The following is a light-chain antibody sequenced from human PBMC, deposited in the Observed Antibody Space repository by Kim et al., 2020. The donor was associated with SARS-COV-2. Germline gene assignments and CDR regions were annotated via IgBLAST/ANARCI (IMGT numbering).Light chain of an antibody. J-gene: IGLJ1*01. Sequence: GKTARISCGGDNIGRKSVHWYQQKSGQAPVLIIFYDSDRTSGIPERFSGSNSGNTATLTISGVEAGDEADYYCQVWDRGSDPRPYVFGTGTKVTVL. CDR2: YDS. V-gene: IGLV3-21*04. CDR1: NIGRKS. CDR3: QVWDRGSDPRPYV.